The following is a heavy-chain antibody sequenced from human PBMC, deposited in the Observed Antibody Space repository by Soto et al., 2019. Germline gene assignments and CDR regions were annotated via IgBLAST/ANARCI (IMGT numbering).Heavy chain of an antibody. Sequence: QVQLQESGPGLVEPSQTLSLTCTVSGVSIRSGGYFWSWIRQHPGKGLELIGYISYSGSTFSNPSLQSRVALSTDTSTYQFSLQVTAVTAADTAVYSCASRMPGLPYVGVFDYCGNGTLVTVSS. V-gene: IGHV4-31*03. CDR1: GVSIRSGGYF. J-gene: IGHJ4*01. CDR2: ISYSGST. D-gene: IGHD4-4*01. CDR3: ASRMPGLPYVGVFDY.